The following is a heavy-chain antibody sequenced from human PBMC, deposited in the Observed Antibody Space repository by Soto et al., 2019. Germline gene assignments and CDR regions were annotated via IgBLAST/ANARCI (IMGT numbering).Heavy chain of an antibody. D-gene: IGHD3-10*01. J-gene: IGHJ5*02. CDR2: IYYSGST. Sequence: SETLSLTCTVSGGSISSYYWSWIRQRPERGLEWIGYIYYSGSTYYNPSLKSRVTISVDTSKNQFSLKLSSVTAADTAVYYCARGGITMVRGVIPNNWFDPWGQGTLVTVSS. CDR3: ARGGITMVRGVIPNNWFDP. V-gene: IGHV4-59*12. CDR1: GGSISSYY.